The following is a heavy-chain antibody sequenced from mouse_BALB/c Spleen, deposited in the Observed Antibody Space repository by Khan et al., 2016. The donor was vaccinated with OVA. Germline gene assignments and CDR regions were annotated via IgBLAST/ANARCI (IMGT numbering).Heavy chain of an antibody. V-gene: IGHV3-2*02. CDR2: IRYSGNT. Sequence: EVQLQESGPGLVKPSQSLSLTCTVTGYSITSDYAWNWIRQFPGNKLEWLGFIRYSGNTKYNTSLKSRFSITRDTSKNQFFLQLNSVTTEDTATYYCARVYGGDFDYWGQGTSLTVSS. CDR3: ARVYGGDFDY. J-gene: IGHJ2*02. CDR1: GYSITSDYA. D-gene: IGHD1-1*01.